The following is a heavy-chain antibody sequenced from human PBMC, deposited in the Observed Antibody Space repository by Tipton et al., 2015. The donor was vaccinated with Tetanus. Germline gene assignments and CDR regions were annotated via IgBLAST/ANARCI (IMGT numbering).Heavy chain of an antibody. CDR2: SHYSGST. CDR1: GASISSSRRFD. Sequence: TLSLTCTVSGASISSSRRFDCGWIRQPPGKGLEWIGYSHYSGSTSSNPPLKSRVTLSIDKSKNQFSLRLTSVTAADTAVYYCARANNDYPKKGPFDYWGQGARVIVSS. CDR3: ARANNDYPKKGPFDY. J-gene: IGHJ4*02. V-gene: IGHV4-61*05. D-gene: IGHD5-12*01.